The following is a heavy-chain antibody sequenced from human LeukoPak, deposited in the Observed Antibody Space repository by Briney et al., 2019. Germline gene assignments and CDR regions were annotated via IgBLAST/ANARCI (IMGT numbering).Heavy chain of an antibody. J-gene: IGHJ3*02. D-gene: IGHD6-13*01. CDR2: ISYDGSNK. CDR3: ARDRIPIANDASDI. CDR1: EFTFSSYW. V-gene: IGHV3-30*03. Sequence: GGSLRLSCAASEFTFSSYWMSWVRQAPGKGLEWVAVISYDGSNKYYADSVKGRFTISRDNSKNTLYLQMNSLRAEDTAVYYCARDRIPIANDASDIWGQGTMVTVSS.